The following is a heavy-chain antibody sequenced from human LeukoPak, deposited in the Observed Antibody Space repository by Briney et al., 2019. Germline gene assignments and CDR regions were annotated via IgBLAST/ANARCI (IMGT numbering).Heavy chain of an antibody. V-gene: IGHV4-59*01. CDR1: GGSISSYY. D-gene: IGHD3-22*01. CDR2: IYYSGST. CDR3: ARYYDSSGYYY. J-gene: IGHJ4*02. Sequence: SETLSLTCTVSGGSISSYYWSWIRQPPGKGLEWIGYIYYSGSTNYSPSLKSRVTISVDTSKNQFSLKLSSVTAADTAVYYCARYYDSSGYYYWGQGTLVTVSS.